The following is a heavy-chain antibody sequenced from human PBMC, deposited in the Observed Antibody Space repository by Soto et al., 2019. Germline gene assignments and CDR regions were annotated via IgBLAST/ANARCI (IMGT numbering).Heavy chain of an antibody. D-gene: IGHD2-2*01. Sequence: QVQLQQWGAGLLKPSETLSLTCAVYGGSFSGYYWSWIRQPPGKGLEWIGEINHSGSTNYNPSLKSRVTISVDTSKNQFSLKLSSVTAADTAVYYCARGLVGERRGYCSSTSCPDGHDYWGQGTLVTVSS. V-gene: IGHV4-34*01. CDR3: ARGLVGERRGYCSSTSCPDGHDY. CDR2: INHSGST. J-gene: IGHJ4*02. CDR1: GGSFSGYY.